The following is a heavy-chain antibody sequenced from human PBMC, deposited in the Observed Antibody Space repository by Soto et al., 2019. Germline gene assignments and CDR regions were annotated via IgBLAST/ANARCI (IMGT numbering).Heavy chain of an antibody. CDR1: GGTFSSYA. CDR2: IIPIFGTA. J-gene: IGHJ4*02. CDR3: ARGGDSSGYSLYLDY. V-gene: IGHV1-69*13. D-gene: IGHD3-22*01. Sequence: SVKVSCKASGGTFSSYAISWVRQAPGQGLEWMGGIIPIFGTANYAQKFQGRVTITADESTSTAYMELSSLRSEDTAVYYCARGGDSSGYSLYLDYWGQGTLVTVSS.